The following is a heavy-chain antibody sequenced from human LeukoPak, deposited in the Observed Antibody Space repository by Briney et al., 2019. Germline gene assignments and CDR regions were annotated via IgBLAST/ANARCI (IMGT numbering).Heavy chain of an antibody. CDR3: ARGRLGAPYYYMDV. J-gene: IGHJ6*03. CDR1: GCTFTSYG. D-gene: IGHD3-10*01. V-gene: IGHV1-18*01. CDR2: ISAYNGNT. Sequence: ASVKVSCKASGCTFTSYGISWVRQAPGQGLEWMGWISAYNGNTNYAQKLQVRVTMTTDTSTSTAYMELRSLRSDDTAVYYCARGRLGAPYYYMDVWGKGTTVTVSS.